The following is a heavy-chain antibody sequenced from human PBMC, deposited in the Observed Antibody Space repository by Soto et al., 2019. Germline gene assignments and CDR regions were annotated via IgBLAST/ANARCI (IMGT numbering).Heavy chain of an antibody. D-gene: IGHD5-12*01. CDR3: AGGVATLLA. CDR2: INSDGSTT. CDR1: GFTFSTYW. J-gene: IGHJ5*02. V-gene: IGHV3-74*01. Sequence: EVQLVESGGGLVQPGGSLRLSCAASGFTFSTYWMHWVRQVPGKGLVWVSRINSDGSTTSYADSVKGRFTISRDNARNTLFLQMNSLRAEDTAVYYCAGGVATLLAWGQGTLVTVSS.